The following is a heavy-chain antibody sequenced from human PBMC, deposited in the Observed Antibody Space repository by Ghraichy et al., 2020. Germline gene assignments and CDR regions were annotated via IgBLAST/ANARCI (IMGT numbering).Heavy chain of an antibody. D-gene: IGHD5-24*01. V-gene: IGHV4-34*01. CDR2: INHSGST. CDR3: ANGGYNSTS. J-gene: IGHJ4*02. CDR1: GGSFSGYY. Sequence: SQTLSLTCAVYGGSFSGYYWSWIRQPPGKGLEWIGEINHSGSTNYNPSLKSRVTISVDTSKNQFSLKLSSVTAADTAVYYCANGGYNSTSWGQGTLVTVSS.